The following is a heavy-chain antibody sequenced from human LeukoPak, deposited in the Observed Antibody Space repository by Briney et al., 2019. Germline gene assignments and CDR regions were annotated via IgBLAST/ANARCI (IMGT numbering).Heavy chain of an antibody. J-gene: IGHJ5*02. Sequence: GASVKVSCKASGGTFRSHAISWVRQAPGQGLEWMGGIIPVFGIPTYAQKFQGRVTISADESSSTAFMELYSLRSDDTAVYYCARDVKVETRDFNWFDPWGQGTLVTVSS. D-gene: IGHD2-15*01. CDR1: GGTFRSHA. CDR2: IIPVFGIP. V-gene: IGHV1-69*13. CDR3: ARDVKVETRDFNWFDP.